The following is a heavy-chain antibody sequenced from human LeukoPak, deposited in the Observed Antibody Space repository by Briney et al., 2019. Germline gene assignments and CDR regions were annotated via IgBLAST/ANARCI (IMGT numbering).Heavy chain of an antibody. CDR2: INPNSGGT. D-gene: IGHD2-21*02. V-gene: IGHV1-2*02. CDR3: ARDLLAYCGGDCYSDY. J-gene: IGHJ4*02. CDR1: GYTFTGYY. Sequence: ASVKVSCKASGYTFTGYYMHWVRQAPGQGLEWMGWINPNSGGTNYAQKFQGRVTMTGDTSISTAYMELSRLRSDDTAVYYCARDLLAYCGGDCYSDYWGQGTLVTVSS.